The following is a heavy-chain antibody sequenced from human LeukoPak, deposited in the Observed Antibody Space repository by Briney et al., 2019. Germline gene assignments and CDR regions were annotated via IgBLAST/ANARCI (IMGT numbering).Heavy chain of an antibody. D-gene: IGHD2-15*01. V-gene: IGHV3-48*03. CDR3: ARIVVPGLGLDP. J-gene: IGHJ5*01. CDR1: GFTFSRYE. CDR2: ISSSGTTI. Sequence: GGSLRLSCAASGFTFSRYEMNWVRRAPGKGLEWVSYISSSGTTIYYADSVKGRFTISRDNAKNSLYLQMNSLRAEDTAVYYCARIVVPGLGLDPWAQGTLVTVSS.